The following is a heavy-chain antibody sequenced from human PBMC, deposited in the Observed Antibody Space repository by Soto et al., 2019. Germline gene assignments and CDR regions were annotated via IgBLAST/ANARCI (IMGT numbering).Heavy chain of an antibody. V-gene: IGHV1-46*03. J-gene: IGHJ4*02. CDR2: INPSGGST. Sequence: ALVKVSCKASGYTFTSYYMHWVRQAPGQGLEWMGIINPSGGSTSYAQKFQGRVTMTRDTSTSTVYMELSSLRSEDTAVYYCAREGYCSGGSCYVFDYWGQGTLVTVSS. CDR3: AREGYCSGGSCYVFDY. CDR1: GYTFTSYY. D-gene: IGHD2-15*01.